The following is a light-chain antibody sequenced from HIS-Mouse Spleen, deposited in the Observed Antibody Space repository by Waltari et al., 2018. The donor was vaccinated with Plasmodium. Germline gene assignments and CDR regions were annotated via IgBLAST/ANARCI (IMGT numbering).Light chain of an antibody. V-gene: IGKV1-39*01. CDR2: AAS. CDR3: QQSYSTPQLT. Sequence: DIQMTQSPSSLSASVGDRVTIPCRASQSISSYLNWYQQKPGKAPKLLSYAASSLQSGVPSRFSGSGSGTDFTLTISSLQPEDFATYYCQQSYSTPQLTFGGGTKVEIK. CDR1: QSISSY. J-gene: IGKJ4*01.